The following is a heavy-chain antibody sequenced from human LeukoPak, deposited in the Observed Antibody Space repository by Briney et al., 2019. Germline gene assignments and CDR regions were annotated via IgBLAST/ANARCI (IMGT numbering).Heavy chain of an antibody. J-gene: IGHJ5*02. CDR2: IMFDGSGI. CDR3: AKGTVTELQA. CDR1: GFTFDEYA. V-gene: IGHV3-43*01. D-gene: IGHD1-7*01. Sequence: GESLRLSCAASGFTFDEYAMHWVRQTPGKRLEWVGLIMFDGSGIFHADSVKGRFAISRDNFKDSLYLQIHSLRIDDTALYYCAKGTVTELQAWGQGTLVTVSS.